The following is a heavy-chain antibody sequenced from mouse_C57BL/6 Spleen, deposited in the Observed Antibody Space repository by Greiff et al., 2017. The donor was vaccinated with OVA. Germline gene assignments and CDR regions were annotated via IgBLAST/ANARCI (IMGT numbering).Heavy chain of an antibody. CDR1: GYTFTDYY. J-gene: IGHJ4*01. CDR2: INPNNGGT. D-gene: IGHD2-10*01. Sequence: VQLQQSGPELVKPGASVKISCKASGYTFTDYYMNWVKQSHGKSLEWIGDINPNNGGTSYNQKFKGKATLTVDKSSSTAYMELRSLTSEDSAVYYCDSYYGNPFYAMDYWGQGTSVTVSS. CDR3: DSYYGNPFYAMDY. V-gene: IGHV1-26*01.